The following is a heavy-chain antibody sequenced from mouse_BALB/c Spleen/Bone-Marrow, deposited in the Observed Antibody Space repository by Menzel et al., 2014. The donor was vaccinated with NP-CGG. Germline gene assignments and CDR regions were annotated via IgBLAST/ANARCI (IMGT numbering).Heavy chain of an antibody. CDR2: ISSGSSTI. V-gene: IGHV5-17*02. CDR3: TRGGNWDDFDY. D-gene: IGHD4-1*01. CDR1: GFTFSSFG. Sequence: EVKLEESGGGLVQPGGSRKLSCAASGFTFSSFGMCWVRQAPEKGLEWVAYISSGSSTIFYADTVKGRFTVSRDNPKNTLFLQMTSLRSEDTAMYYCTRGGNWDDFDYWGQGTTLTVSS. J-gene: IGHJ2*01.